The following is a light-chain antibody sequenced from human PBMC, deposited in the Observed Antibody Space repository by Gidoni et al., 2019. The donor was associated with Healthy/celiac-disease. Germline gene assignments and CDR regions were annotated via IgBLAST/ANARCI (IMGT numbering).Light chain of an antibody. CDR1: QDISNY. V-gene: IGKV1-33*01. Sequence: DIQMTQSPSSLSASVGDRVTITCQASQDISNYLTWYQQKPGKAPKLLIYDASNLETGVPSRFSGSGSGTDFTFTISCLQPEDIATYYCQQYDNLPVTFXQXTKLEIK. J-gene: IGKJ2*01. CDR2: DAS. CDR3: QQYDNLPVT.